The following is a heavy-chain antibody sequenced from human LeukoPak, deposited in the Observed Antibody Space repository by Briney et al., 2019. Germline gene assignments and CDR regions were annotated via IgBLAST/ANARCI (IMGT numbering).Heavy chain of an antibody. V-gene: IGHV2-5*01. D-gene: IGHD5-24*01. J-gene: IGHJ4*02. CDR1: GFSLTASGVG. Sequence: SGPTLVKPTQTLTLTCTFSGFSLTASGVGVGWIRQPPGKALEWLAVIYWNEDKFDSPSLKSRLTITKDSSKSQVVLTMTNMDPVDTATYYCAHRRVADGYSFWGQGTLVTVSS. CDR3: AHRRVADGYSF. CDR2: IYWNEDK.